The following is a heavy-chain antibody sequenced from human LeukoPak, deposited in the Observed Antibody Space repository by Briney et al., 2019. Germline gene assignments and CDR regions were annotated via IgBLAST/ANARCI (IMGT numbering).Heavy chain of an antibody. J-gene: IGHJ4*02. V-gene: IGHV1-2*02. CDR2: INPNSGGT. Sequence: ASVKVSCKASGYTFTGYYMHWVRQAPGQGLEWMGWINPNSGGTNYAQKFQGRVTMTRDTSISTAYMELSRLRSDDTAVYYCARRSGSYYGGDYWGQGTLVTVSS. D-gene: IGHD1-26*01. CDR3: ARRSGSYYGGDY. CDR1: GYTFTGYY.